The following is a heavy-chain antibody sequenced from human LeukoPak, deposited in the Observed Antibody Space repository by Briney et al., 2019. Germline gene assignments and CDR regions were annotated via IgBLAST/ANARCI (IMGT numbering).Heavy chain of an antibody. CDR3: ARREVDYYYFYMDL. CDR2: IRYDGSNK. CDR1: GFTFSSYG. Sequence: GGSLRLSCAASGFTFSSYGMHWVRQAPGKGLEWVAFIRYDGSNKYYADSVKGRFTISRDNSKNTLYLQMNSLRAEDTAVYYCARREVDYYYFYMDLWGRGTTVTASS. J-gene: IGHJ6*03. V-gene: IGHV3-30*02.